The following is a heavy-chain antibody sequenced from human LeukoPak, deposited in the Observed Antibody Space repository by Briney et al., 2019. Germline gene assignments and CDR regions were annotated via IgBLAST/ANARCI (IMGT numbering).Heavy chain of an antibody. D-gene: IGHD3-10*01. CDR1: GGSISSYY. J-gene: IGHJ3*02. CDR3: ARDGLWFGEVDAFDI. V-gene: IGHV4-4*07. Sequence: SETLSLPCTVSGGSISSYYWSWIRQPAGKGLEWIGRIYTSGSTNYNPSLKSRVTMSVDTSKNQFSLKLSSVTAADTAVYYCARDGLWFGEVDAFDIWGQGTMVTVSS. CDR2: IYTSGST.